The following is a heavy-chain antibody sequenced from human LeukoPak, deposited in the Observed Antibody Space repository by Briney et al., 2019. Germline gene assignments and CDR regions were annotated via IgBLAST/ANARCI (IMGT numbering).Heavy chain of an antibody. J-gene: IGHJ4*02. D-gene: IGHD5-18*01. V-gene: IGHV3-30*02. Sequence: GGSLRLSCAASGFTFSSYGMHWVRQAPGKGLEWVAFIRYDGSNKYYADSVKGRFTISRDNSKNTLYLQMNSLRAEDTAVYYCARVSLGGYTYGSSDYWGQGTLVTVSS. CDR3: ARVSLGGYTYGSSDY. CDR1: GFTFSSYG. CDR2: IRYDGSNK.